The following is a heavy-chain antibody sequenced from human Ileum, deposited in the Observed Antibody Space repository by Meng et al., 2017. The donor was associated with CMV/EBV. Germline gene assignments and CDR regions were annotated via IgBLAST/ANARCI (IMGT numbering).Heavy chain of an antibody. D-gene: IGHD2/OR15-2a*01. V-gene: IGHV3-64*02. CDR2: ISGDGAII. CDR1: GFSFSSYV. J-gene: IGHJ4*01. Sequence: GSGFSFSSYVMHWVRQAPGKGLEFVSAISGDGAIIRYADAVKGRFIISRDNSKSTLYLQLGSLRAEDMGLYYCTTCFLGHLCLHPYDWGHGTLVTVSS. CDR3: TTCFLGHLCLHPYD.